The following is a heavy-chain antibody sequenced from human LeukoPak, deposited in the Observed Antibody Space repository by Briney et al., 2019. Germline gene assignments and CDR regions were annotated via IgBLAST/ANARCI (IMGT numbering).Heavy chain of an antibody. CDR3: ARDLGFTRMDV. Sequence: GASVKVSCKASGYTFTDFYIHWVRQAPGQGLEWMGWISAYNGNTNYAQKLQGRVTMTTDTSTSTAYMELRSLRSDDTAVYYCARDLGFTRMDVWGQGTTVTVSS. V-gene: IGHV1-18*04. D-gene: IGHD7-27*01. CDR1: GYTFTDFY. CDR2: ISAYNGNT. J-gene: IGHJ6*02.